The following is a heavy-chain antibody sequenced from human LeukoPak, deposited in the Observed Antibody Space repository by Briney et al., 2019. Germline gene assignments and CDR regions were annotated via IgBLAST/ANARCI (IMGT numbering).Heavy chain of an antibody. V-gene: IGHV1-69*01. CDR2: IIPIFGTA. CDR3: AMDKDIVVVVAALEIDY. J-gene: IGHJ4*02. D-gene: IGHD2-15*01. CDR1: GGTFSSYA. Sequence: ASVKVSCKASGGTFSSYAISWVCQAPGQGLEWMGGIIPIFGTANYAQKFQGRVTITADESTSTAYMELSSLRSEDTGVYYCAMDKDIVVVVAALEIDYWGQGTLVTVSS.